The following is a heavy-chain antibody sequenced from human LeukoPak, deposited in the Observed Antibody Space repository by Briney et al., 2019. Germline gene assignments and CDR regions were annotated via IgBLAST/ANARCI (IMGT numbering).Heavy chain of an antibody. D-gene: IGHD1-26*01. Sequence: GGSLRLSCAASGFTFSSYWMHWVRQAPGKGLVWVSRINSDGSSTSYADSVKGRFTISRDNAKNSLYLQMNSLRAEDTAVYYCARDEYSGSYSNWFDPWGQGTLVTVSS. CDR1: GFTFSSYW. J-gene: IGHJ5*02. CDR3: ARDEYSGSYSNWFDP. V-gene: IGHV3-74*01. CDR2: INSDGSST.